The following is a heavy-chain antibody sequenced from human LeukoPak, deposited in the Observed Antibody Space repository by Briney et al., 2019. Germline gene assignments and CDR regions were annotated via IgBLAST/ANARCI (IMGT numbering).Heavy chain of an antibody. V-gene: IGHV3-23*01. Sequence: GGSLRLSCAASGFTLSSYSMNWVRQAPGKGLEWVSSISGSNDNTYYADSVKDRFTISRDNSKNTLSLQMNSLRAEDTAVYYCAKGRGTTVTSAANYWGQGTLVTVSS. CDR1: GFTLSSYS. D-gene: IGHD4-17*01. CDR2: ISGSNDNT. CDR3: AKGRGTTVTSAANY. J-gene: IGHJ4*02.